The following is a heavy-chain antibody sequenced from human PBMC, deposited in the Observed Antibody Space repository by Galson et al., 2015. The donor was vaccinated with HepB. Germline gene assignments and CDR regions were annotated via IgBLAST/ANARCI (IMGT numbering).Heavy chain of an antibody. J-gene: IGHJ6*02. CDR3: AREGLLRFLEWLPGVGRANYYYYGMDV. CDR1: GGTFSSYA. Sequence: SVKVSCKASGGTFSSYAISWVRQAPGQGLEWMGGIIPIFGTANYAQKFQGRVTITADESTSTAYMELSSLRSEDTAVYYCAREGLLRFLEWLPGVGRANYYYYGMDVWGQGTTVTVSS. CDR2: IIPIFGTA. V-gene: IGHV1-69*13. D-gene: IGHD3-3*01.